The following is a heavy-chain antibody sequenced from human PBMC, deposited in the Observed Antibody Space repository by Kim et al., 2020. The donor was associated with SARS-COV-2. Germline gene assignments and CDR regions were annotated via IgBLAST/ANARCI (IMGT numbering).Heavy chain of an antibody. CDR1: GFTFSNAW. V-gene: IGHV3-15*01. CDR3: TTAGVYYDFWSGYYTNYFDY. Sequence: GGSLRLSCAASGFTFSNAWMSWVRQAPGKGLEWVGRIKSKTDGGTTDYAAPVKGRFTISRDDSKNTLYLQMNSLKTEDTAVYYCTTAGVYYDFWSGYYTNYFDYWGQGTLVTVSS. CDR2: IKSKTDGGTT. D-gene: IGHD3-3*01. J-gene: IGHJ4*02.